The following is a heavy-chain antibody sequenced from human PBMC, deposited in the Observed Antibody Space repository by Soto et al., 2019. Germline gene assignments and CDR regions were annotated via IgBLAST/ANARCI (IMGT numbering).Heavy chain of an antibody. V-gene: IGHV3-23*01. CDR3: AKASSSRPLTSHFDS. CDR2: FGGSGGST. Sequence: EVQLLESGGGLVQPRGSLRLSCVASGFAFSSYAMRWVRQAPGKGLEWVSSFGGSGGSTYYADSVKGRFTISRDNSKNTLYLQMNSLRAEDTAVYYCAKASSSRPLTSHFDSWGQGTLVTVSS. D-gene: IGHD2-2*01. J-gene: IGHJ4*02. CDR1: GFAFSSYA.